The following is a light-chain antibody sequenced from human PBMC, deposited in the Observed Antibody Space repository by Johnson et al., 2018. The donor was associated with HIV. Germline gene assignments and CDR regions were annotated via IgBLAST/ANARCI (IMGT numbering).Light chain of an antibody. V-gene: IGLV1-51*01. CDR1: SSNIGNNY. CDR2: DNN. J-gene: IGLJ1*01. CDR3: GTWVSSLVAV. Sequence: QAVLTQPPSVSAAPGQKVTISCSGSSSNIGNNYVSWYQQVPGTAPKLLIYDNNKRPSGIPDRFSGSKSGTSATLGITGLQTGDEADYYCGTWVSSLVAVFGSGTKV.